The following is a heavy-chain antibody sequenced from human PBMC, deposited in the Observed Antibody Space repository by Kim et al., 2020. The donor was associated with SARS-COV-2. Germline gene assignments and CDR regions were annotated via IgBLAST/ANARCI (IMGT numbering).Heavy chain of an antibody. CDR3: AKTLRGDGWGNYGLDV. CDR1: GYTFTTYW. J-gene: IGHJ6*02. Sequence: GESLKISCQGSGYTFTTYWIAWVRQRPGKGLDWMGIIFPGDSDTRYSPSFQGRVTMSADKSTSTAYLHWGRLEASDTAVYYCAKTLRGDGWGNYGLDVWGQGTTVTISS. CDR2: IFPGDSDT. V-gene: IGHV5-51*01. D-gene: IGHD6-19*01.